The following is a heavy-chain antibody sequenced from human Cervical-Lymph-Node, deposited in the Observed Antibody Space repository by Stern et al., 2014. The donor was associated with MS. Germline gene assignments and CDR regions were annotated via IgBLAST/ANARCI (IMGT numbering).Heavy chain of an antibody. V-gene: IGHV2-5*02. J-gene: IGHJ3*02. CDR1: GFSLRTNGVA. CDR2: IYWDGDK. D-gene: IGHD4-17*01. Sequence: QITLQESGPTLVKPTETLRLTCTFSGFSLRTNGVAVVRHPQGPGLDLKFLALIYWDGDKGNNPSLKRRMTITTDTAQSHVVLKMTSLDPVDTATYYCVYGPTGDFLEDSFDIWGQGTMVTISS. CDR3: VYGPTGDFLEDSFDI.